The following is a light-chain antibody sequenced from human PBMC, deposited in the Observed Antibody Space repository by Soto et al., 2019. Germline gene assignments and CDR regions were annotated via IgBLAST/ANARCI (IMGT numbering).Light chain of an antibody. CDR1: QNIHTN. V-gene: IGKV3-15*01. CDR3: QQYCSSPPT. J-gene: IGKJ1*01. Sequence: EIVITQSPSTLSVSPGERATLSCRAGQNIHTNLAWYQQKPGQAPRLLFYGASTGATGLPARFSGSGSGTEFTLTINSLQAEDCAVYYCQQYCSSPPTFGQGTKVDI. CDR2: GAS.